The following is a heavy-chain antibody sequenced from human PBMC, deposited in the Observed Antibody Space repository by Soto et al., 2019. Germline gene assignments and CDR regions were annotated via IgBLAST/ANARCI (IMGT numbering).Heavy chain of an antibody. CDR3: ATGSFTSTGGRIGYHYNAMDV. CDR2: IIPIFGPA. Sequence: ASVKVSCKSSGGTFSSHSINWVRQAPGQGLEWMGGIIPIFGPANFAKKFQGRVTITADESTTTAYMELSTLTSEDTAVYYCATGSFTSTGGRIGYHYNAMDVWGQGTTVTLSS. J-gene: IGHJ6*02. V-gene: IGHV1-69*13. D-gene: IGHD1-1*01. CDR1: GGTFSSHS.